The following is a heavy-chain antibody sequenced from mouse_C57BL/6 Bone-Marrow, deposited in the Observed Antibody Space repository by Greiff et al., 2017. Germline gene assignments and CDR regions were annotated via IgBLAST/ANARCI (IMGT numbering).Heavy chain of an antibody. CDR1: GFTFSDSG. D-gene: IGHD4-1*01. Sequence: EVKVVESGGGLVKPGGSLKLSCAASGFTFSDSGMHWVRQAPETGLEWVAYISSGSSTIYYADTVKGRFTISRYNAKNTLFLQMTSLRSEDTAMYYCARQRTGYYFDYWGQGTTLTVSS. J-gene: IGHJ2*01. CDR2: ISSGSSTI. V-gene: IGHV5-17*01. CDR3: ARQRTGYYFDY.